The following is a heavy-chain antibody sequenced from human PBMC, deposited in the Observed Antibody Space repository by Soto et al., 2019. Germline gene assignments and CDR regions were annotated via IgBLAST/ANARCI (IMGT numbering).Heavy chain of an antibody. J-gene: IGHJ4*02. Sequence: EVQLLESGGGLVQPGGSLRLSCAASGFTFSSYAMSWVRQAPGKGLEWVSAISGSGGSTYYADSVKGRFTISRDNSKNTRCLQMNSLRAEDTAVYYCAKGLGLRLLEWSDGPNDYCGQGTLVTVSS. CDR2: ISGSGGST. D-gene: IGHD3-3*01. CDR1: GFTFSSYA. CDR3: AKGLGLRLLEWSDGPNDY. V-gene: IGHV3-23*01.